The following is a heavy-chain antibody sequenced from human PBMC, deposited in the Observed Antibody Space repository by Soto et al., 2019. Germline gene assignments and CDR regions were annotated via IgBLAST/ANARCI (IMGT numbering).Heavy chain of an antibody. D-gene: IGHD2-15*01. CDR1: GGSISSDDYY. CDR3: AASSSGP. V-gene: IGHV4-30-4*02. J-gene: IGHJ4*02. Sequence: KPSETLSLTCTVSGGSISSDDYYWSWIRQPPGKGLEWIGYIYYTGTTHYNPSLKSRITISTDTSKNQFSLKLTYVTAADTAVYYCAASSSGPWGQGTLVTVSS. CDR2: IYYTGTT.